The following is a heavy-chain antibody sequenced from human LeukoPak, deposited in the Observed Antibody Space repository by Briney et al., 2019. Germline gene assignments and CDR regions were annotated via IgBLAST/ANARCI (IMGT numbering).Heavy chain of an antibody. J-gene: IGHJ3*02. CDR3: ARGSGVDYTAFDM. Sequence: ASVKVSCKASGYTFSGFYIYWVRQAPGQGLGWMGWINPNSGGTNYAQKFQGRVTMTRDTSISTAYMELSRLRSDDTAVYYCARGSGVDYTAFDMWGQGTLVTVSA. CDR1: GYTFSGFY. D-gene: IGHD6-19*01. V-gene: IGHV1-2*02. CDR2: INPNSGGT.